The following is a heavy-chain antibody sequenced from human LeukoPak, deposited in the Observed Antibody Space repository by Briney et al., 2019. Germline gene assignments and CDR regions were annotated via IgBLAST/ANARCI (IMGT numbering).Heavy chain of an antibody. Sequence: ASVKVSCKASGYTFSSHGISWVRQAPGQGLEWMGWISGYSGNTDYAQKLQGRVTMTTDTSTSTAYMELSSLRSEDTAVYYCARGLSNGGAYYMDVWGKGTTVTVSS. J-gene: IGHJ6*03. V-gene: IGHV1-18*01. D-gene: IGHD4-11*01. CDR2: ISGYSGNT. CDR3: ARGLSNGGAYYMDV. CDR1: GYTFSSHG.